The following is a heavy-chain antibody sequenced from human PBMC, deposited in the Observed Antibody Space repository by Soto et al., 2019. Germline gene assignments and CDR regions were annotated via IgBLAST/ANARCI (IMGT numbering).Heavy chain of an antibody. CDR1: GFTISSYA. J-gene: IGHJ5*02. CDR3: ANGRYTLDP. V-gene: IGHV3-23*01. D-gene: IGHD3-16*02. CDR2: ISDSGAST. Sequence: EVQLLESGGGLVQPGGSLRLSCAASGFTISSYAMTWVRQAPGKGLEWVSDISDSGASTYYADSVKGRSTISRDNSRNTLYLQMNSRRVEDTAVYYCANGRYTLDPWGQGTLVTVSS.